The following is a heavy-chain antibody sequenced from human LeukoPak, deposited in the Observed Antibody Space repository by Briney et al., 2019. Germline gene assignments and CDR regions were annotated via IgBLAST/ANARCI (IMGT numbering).Heavy chain of an antibody. V-gene: IGHV3-7*01. CDR3: ARESTAGYNSSWYGFRN. CDR2: IKQDGSEK. CDR1: GFTFISYW. Sequence: GGSLRLSCAASGFTFISYWMSWFRQAPGKGLEWGANIKQDGSEKYYVDSVKGRFTISRDNAKNSLYLQMNSLRVEDTAVYYCARESTAGYNSSWYGFRNWGQGTLVSVSS. D-gene: IGHD6-13*01. J-gene: IGHJ1*01.